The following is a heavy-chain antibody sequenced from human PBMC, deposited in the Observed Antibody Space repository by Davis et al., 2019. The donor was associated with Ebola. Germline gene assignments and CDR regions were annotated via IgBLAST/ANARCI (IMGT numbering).Heavy chain of an antibody. J-gene: IGHJ4*02. CDR3: ARDRSWQQFDY. V-gene: IGHV3-7*01. CDR1: GFSFGQSW. D-gene: IGHD1/OR15-1a*01. CDR2: INQDGTAT. Sequence: GESLKISCTASGFSFGQSWMTWVRQAPGKGLEWLANINQDGTATNYVDSVKGRFTISRDNAENSLFLQMNSLRGVDTAVYYCARDRSWQQFDYWGQGTLVTVSS.